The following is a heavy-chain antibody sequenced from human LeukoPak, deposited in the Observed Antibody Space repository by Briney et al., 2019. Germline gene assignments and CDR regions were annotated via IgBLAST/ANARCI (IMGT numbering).Heavy chain of an antibody. CDR3: ARVMEQSHFYHYIDV. J-gene: IGHJ6*03. V-gene: IGHV3-48*04. Sequence: GGSLRLSCAASGFTFSSYSMHWVRQAPGKGLEWVSYISGSSSTILYADSVKGRFTISRDNAKNSLYVQMNRLRAEDTAVYYCARVMEQSHFYHYIDVWGRGTTVAVSS. D-gene: IGHD6-19*01. CDR1: GFTFSSYS. CDR2: ISGSSSTI.